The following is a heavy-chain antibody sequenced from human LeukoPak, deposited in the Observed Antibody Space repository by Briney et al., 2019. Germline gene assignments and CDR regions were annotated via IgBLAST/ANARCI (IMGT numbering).Heavy chain of an antibody. CDR1: GGSISSYY. V-gene: IGHV4-59*01. CDR3: ASFPTPPRDGVDAFDI. Sequence: SETLSLTCTVSGGSISSYYWSWIRQPPGKGLEWIGYIYYSGRTNSNPSLKSRVTISVDTSKKQFSLKLSSVTAADTAVYYCASFPTPPRDGVDAFDIWGQGTMVTVSS. CDR2: IYYSGRT. D-gene: IGHD2-15*01. J-gene: IGHJ3*02.